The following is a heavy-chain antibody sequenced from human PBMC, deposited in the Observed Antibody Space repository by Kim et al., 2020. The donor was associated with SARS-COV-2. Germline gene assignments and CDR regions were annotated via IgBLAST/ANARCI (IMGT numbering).Heavy chain of an antibody. Sequence: GGSLRLSCAASGFTFSSYAMSWVRQAPGKGLEWVSAISGSGGSTYYADSVKGRFTISRDNSKNTLYLQMNSLRAEDTAVYYCVVTGGGLGFDYWGQGTLVTVSS. CDR2: ISGSGGST. J-gene: IGHJ4*02. D-gene: IGHD2-15*01. CDR1: GFTFSSYA. CDR3: VVTGGGLGFDY. V-gene: IGHV3-23*01.